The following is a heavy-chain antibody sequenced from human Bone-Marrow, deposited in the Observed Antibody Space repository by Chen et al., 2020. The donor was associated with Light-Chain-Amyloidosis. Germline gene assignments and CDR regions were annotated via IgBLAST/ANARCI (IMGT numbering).Heavy chain of an antibody. CDR2: ISSNGNAI. V-gene: IGHV3-48*01. D-gene: IGHD6-13*01. CDR1: GFTFGTYS. J-gene: IGHJ4*02. CDR3: ARDSGESAADDF. Sequence: VRLVESGGGLVQPGGSLRLSCAASGFTFGTYSLTWVRQAPGKGLEWLSYISSNGNAIFYAASVRGRFTISRDNANSSLYLQMRNLRVEDTAVYYCARDSGESAADDFWGQGTLVTVSS.